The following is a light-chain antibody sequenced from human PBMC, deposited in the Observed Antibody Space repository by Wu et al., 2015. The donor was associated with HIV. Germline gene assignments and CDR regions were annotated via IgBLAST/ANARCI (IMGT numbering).Light chain of an antibody. Sequence: AIRMTQSPSSLSASTRDRVTITCRASQDIKSNLAWYQHKPGKAPNLLIFSASTLHSGVPSRFSGSRSGTDFTLTISCLQSEDFANYYCQQYDTYPLAFGGGTKVEIK. CDR3: QQYDTYPLA. J-gene: IGKJ4*01. CDR1: QDIKSN. V-gene: IGKV1-8*01. CDR2: SAS.